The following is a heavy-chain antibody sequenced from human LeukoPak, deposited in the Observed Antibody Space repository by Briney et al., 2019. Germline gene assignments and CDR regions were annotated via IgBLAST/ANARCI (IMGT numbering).Heavy chain of an antibody. CDR3: ARWAWGPFGPRYYDSSGYYYSNWFDP. Sequence: GASVKVSCKASGGTFSSYAISWVRQAPGQGLEWMGGIIPIFGTANYAQKFQGRVTITADESTSTAYMELRSLRSDDTAVYYCARWAWGPFGPRYYDSSGYYYSNWFDPWGQGTLVTVSS. J-gene: IGHJ5*02. V-gene: IGHV1-69*13. CDR1: GGTFSSYA. D-gene: IGHD3-22*01. CDR2: IIPIFGTA.